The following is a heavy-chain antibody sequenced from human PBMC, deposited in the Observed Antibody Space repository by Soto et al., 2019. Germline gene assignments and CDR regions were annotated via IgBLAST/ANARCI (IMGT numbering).Heavy chain of an antibody. CDR2: IYATGDT. CDR3: VRDGTKNLRDRFEP. V-gene: IGHV4-4*07. CDR1: GASLSRYY. J-gene: IGHJ5*02. Sequence: NVSGASLSRYYWSWIRQPPGKGLEWIGRIYATGDTDYNPSLKSRISMSVDMSKKQFSLTLRSVTAADTAIYYCVRDGTKNLRDRFEPWGRGILVTVSS. D-gene: IGHD1-26*01.